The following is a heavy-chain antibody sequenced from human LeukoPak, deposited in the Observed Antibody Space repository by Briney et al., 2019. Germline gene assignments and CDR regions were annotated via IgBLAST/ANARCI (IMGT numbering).Heavy chain of an antibody. D-gene: IGHD1-7*01. V-gene: IGHV4-61*02. Sequence: PSETLSLTCTVSGGSISSGSYYWSWIRQLAGKGLEWIGRIYTSGSTNYNPSLKGRVTISVDTSKNQFTLKLSSVTAADTAVYYCAGGAWNYYYWGQGTLVTVSS. J-gene: IGHJ4*02. CDR1: GGSISSGSYY. CDR2: IYTSGST. CDR3: AGGAWNYYY.